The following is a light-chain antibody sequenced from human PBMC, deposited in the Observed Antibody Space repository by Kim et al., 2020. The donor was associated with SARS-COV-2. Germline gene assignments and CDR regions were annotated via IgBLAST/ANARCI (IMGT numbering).Light chain of an antibody. CDR2: EVT. V-gene: IGLV2-14*01. CDR3: STYTTSETWV. Sequence: GQSLTISCSGTSRDIGAYNHVSWYQQPPGTVPKLMIYEVTNRPSGISNRFSGSKSGNTASLTISGLQAEDEGDYYCSTYTTSETWVFGGGTKVTVL. J-gene: IGLJ3*02. CDR1: SRDIGAYNH.